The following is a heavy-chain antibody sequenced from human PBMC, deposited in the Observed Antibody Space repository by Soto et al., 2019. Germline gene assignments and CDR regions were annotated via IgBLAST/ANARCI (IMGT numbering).Heavy chain of an antibody. CDR2: INGGSGNT. CDR3: ARVPPWGNSAGDYYIQHYDS. J-gene: IGHJ4*02. Sequence: ASVKVSCKPSGFTFTSYAIHWLRQAPGQRPQWMGWINGGSGNTKYSQDFQGRVTFTRDTLATTAYLELSSLRSEDTAVYYCARVPPWGNSAGDYYIQHYDSWGQGTPVTVSS. CDR1: GFTFTSYA. V-gene: IGHV1-3*01. D-gene: IGHD3-10*01.